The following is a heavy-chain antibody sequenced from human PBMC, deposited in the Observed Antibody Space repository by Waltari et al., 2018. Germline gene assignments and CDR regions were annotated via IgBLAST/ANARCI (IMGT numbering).Heavy chain of an antibody. J-gene: IGHJ4*02. D-gene: IGHD1-26*01. CDR3: ARPQTRGSPHIFFDS. CDR1: GYSFTNYW. V-gene: IGHV5-51*01. Sequence: EVRLVQSGAEVKKPGESLKISCKASGYSFTNYWIGWVRQRPGQGLEWMGIIYPGDSDSRYSPSFQGQVTFSADKSINTAYLQWSSLKVSDTAMYYCARPQTRGSPHIFFDSWAQGTLVTVSS. CDR2: IYPGDSDS.